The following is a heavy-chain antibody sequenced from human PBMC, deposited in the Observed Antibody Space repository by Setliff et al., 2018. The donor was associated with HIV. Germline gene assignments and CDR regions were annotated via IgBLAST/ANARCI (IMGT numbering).Heavy chain of an antibody. CDR1: GFTFSRYS. CDR2: INTSGGNT. Sequence: GGSLRLSCAASGFTFSRYSMTWVRQAPGKGLEWVSEINTSGGNTYYADSVKGRFTISRDNSKNTLFLQMSSLRAEDTAIYYCARGSYGSLDYWGLGTLVTAPQ. CDR3: ARGSYGSLDY. D-gene: IGHD3-10*01. J-gene: IGHJ4*02. V-gene: IGHV3-23*01.